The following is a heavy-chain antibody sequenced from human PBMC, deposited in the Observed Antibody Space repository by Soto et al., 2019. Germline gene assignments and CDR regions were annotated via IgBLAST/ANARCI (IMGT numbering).Heavy chain of an antibody. D-gene: IGHD2-15*01. CDR2: ISAYNGNT. V-gene: IGHV1-18*01. Sequence: QVQLVQSGAEVKKPGASVKVSCKASGYTFTSYGINWVRQAPGQGLEWMGWISAYNGNTNYAQKLQGRVTMTTDTSTSTAYMELRSLRSDDTAVYYCAREGEYCSGGSCYHHDAFDIWGQGTMVTVSS. CDR1: GYTFTSYG. CDR3: AREGEYCSGGSCYHHDAFDI. J-gene: IGHJ3*02.